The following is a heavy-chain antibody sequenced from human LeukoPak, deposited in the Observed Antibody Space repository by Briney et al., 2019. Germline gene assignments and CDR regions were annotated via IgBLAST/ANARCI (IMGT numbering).Heavy chain of an antibody. CDR1: GFTFDDYG. CDR2: INWNGGST. Sequence: GGSLRLSCAASGFTFDDYGMSWVRQAPGKGLEWVSGINWNGGSTGYAGSVKGRFTISRDNAKNSLYLQMNSLRAEDTALYYCARDPEGYYDSSGYYSPRYFDYWGQGTLVTVSS. J-gene: IGHJ4*02. CDR3: ARDPEGYYDSSGYYSPRYFDY. D-gene: IGHD3-22*01. V-gene: IGHV3-20*04.